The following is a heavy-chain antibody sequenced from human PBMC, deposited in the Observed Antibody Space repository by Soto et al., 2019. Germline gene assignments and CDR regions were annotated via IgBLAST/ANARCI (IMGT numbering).Heavy chain of an antibody. D-gene: IGHD3-3*01. V-gene: IGHV3-30-3*01. J-gene: IGHJ5*02. CDR3: ARVPLRFLEWLPTDSWFGP. CDR2: ISYDGSNK. Sequence: QVQLVESGGGVVQPGRSLRLSCAASGFTFSSYAMHWVRQAPGKGLEWVAVISYDGSNKYYADSVKGRCTISRDNSKNTLYLQMNSLRAADTAVYYCARVPLRFLEWLPTDSWFGPWGKGTLVTVSS. CDR1: GFTFSSYA.